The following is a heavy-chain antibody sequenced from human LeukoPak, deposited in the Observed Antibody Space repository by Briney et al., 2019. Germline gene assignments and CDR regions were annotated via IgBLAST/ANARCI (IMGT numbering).Heavy chain of an antibody. J-gene: IGHJ4*02. V-gene: IGHV4-59*08. CDR3: ARRSISGNSWDYFDY. CDR2: MYYSGST. D-gene: IGHD4-23*01. CDR1: GASISSYY. Sequence: SETLSLTCTVSGASISSYYWSWLRQPPGKGLEWIAFMYYSGSTNYNPSIKSRVTISLDTSKNQFSLKLSSVTAADTAVYYCARRSISGNSWDYFDYWGQGTLVTVSS.